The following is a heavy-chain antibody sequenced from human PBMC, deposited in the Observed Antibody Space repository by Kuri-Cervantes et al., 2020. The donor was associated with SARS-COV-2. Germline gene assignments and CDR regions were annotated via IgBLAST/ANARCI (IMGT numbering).Heavy chain of an antibody. CDR2: IYHSGST. D-gene: IGHD2-2*01. CDR1: GYSISSGYY. J-gene: IGHJ5*02. CDR3: ARRDLSSTSINNWFDP. V-gene: IGHV4-38-2*01. Sequence: SQTLSLTCAVSGYSISSGYYWGWIRQPPGKGLEWIGSIYHSGSTNYNPSLKSRVTISVDTSKNQFSLKLSSVTAADTAVYYCARRDLSSTSINNWFDPWGQGTLVTSPQ.